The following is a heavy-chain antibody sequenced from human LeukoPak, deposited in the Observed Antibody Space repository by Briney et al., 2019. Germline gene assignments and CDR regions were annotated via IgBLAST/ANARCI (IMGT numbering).Heavy chain of an antibody. V-gene: IGHV3-30*02. J-gene: IGHJ4*02. D-gene: IGHD3-10*01. CDR2: IRYDGGNA. Sequence: PGGSLRLSCAASGFTFSNNAMHWVRQAPGKGLVWVAYIRYDGGNAYYADSVKGRFTISRDNSKDTLYLQMNGLRPEDTAVYFCAKGDYYGSGLDYWGQGAPVTVSS. CDR3: AKGDYYGSGLDY. CDR1: GFTFSNNA.